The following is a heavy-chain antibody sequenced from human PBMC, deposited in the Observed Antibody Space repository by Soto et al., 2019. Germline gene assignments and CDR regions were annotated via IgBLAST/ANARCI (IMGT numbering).Heavy chain of an antibody. Sequence: EVHLVESGGGLVQPGGSLRLSCAASGFTFSDHYMDWVRQAPGKGLEWVGRIRNKANSHTTQYAASVQGRFTISRDDSKNSLYLQMNSLKTDDTAVYYCARGHYNFWNAAYFDYWGQGTLVTVSS. CDR1: GFTFSDHY. CDR3: ARGHYNFWNAAYFDY. CDR2: IRNKANSHTT. V-gene: IGHV3-72*01. D-gene: IGHD3-3*01. J-gene: IGHJ4*02.